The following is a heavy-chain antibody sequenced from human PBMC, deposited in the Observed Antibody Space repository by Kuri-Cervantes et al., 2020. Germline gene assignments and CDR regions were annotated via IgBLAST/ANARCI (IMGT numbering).Heavy chain of an antibody. CDR1: GYTFTGYY. CDR2: INPNSGGT. D-gene: IGHD3-10*01. CDR3: ARLFRSYYGSGSYKVYYYGMDV. J-gene: IGHJ6*02. Sequence: ASVKVSCKASGYTFTGYYMHWVRQAPGQGLEWRGSINPNSGGTNYAQKFKGRVTMTRDTSISTAYMELRSLRSDDTAVYYCARLFRSYYGSGSYKVYYYGMDVWGQGTTVTVSS. V-gene: IGHV1-2*02.